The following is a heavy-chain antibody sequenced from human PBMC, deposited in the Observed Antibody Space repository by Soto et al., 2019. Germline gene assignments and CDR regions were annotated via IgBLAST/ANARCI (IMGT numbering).Heavy chain of an antibody. V-gene: IGHV4-59*01. D-gene: IGHD5-12*01. CDR1: GGSISSYY. J-gene: IGHJ6*02. CDR2: IYYRGST. Sequence: PSETLSLTCTVSGGSISSYYWSWIRQPPGKGLEWIEYIYYRGSTNYNPSLKSRVTISVATSKNQFSLKLSSVTAADTAVYYCARVIGGYDYYYYYGMDVWGQGTTVTVSS. CDR3: ARVIGGYDYYYYYGMDV.